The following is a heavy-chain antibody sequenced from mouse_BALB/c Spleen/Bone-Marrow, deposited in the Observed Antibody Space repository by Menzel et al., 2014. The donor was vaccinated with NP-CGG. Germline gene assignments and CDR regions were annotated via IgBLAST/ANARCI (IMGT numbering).Heavy chain of an antibody. Sequence: VQLKQSGPELVKPGASVKVSCKASGYSFTDYNMSWVKQSHGKSLEWIGYIDPYNGGTTYNQKFKGKATLTVDKSSSTPFIHLNSLASDDSTVYYCVRGDYRYSWCAYWGQGTLGTVSP. J-gene: IGHJ3*01. CDR1: GYSFTDYN. CDR3: VRGDYRYSWCAY. D-gene: IGHD2-14*01. V-gene: IGHV1S135*01. CDR2: IDPYNGGT.